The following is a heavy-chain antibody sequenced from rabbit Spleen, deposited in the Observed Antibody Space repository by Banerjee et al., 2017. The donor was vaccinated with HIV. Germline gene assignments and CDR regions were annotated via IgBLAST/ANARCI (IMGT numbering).Heavy chain of an antibody. V-gene: IGHV1S45*01. CDR1: GFSFSSDYY. J-gene: IGHJ6*01. Sequence: QEQLVESGGGLVQPEGSLTLTCTASGFSFSSDYYMCWVRQAPGKGLEWIGCIELSSSDFTYFASWARGRFTISKTSSTTVTLQMTSLTAADTATYFCARDTSSSFSSYGMDLWGPGTLVTVS. CDR3: ARDTSSSFSSYGMDL. CDR2: IELSSSDFT. D-gene: IGHD1-1*01.